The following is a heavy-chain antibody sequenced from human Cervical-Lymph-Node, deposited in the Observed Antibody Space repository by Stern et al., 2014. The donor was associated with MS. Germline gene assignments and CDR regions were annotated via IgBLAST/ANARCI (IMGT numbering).Heavy chain of an antibody. CDR1: GFVFTGYY. J-gene: IGHJ4*02. D-gene: IGHD1-1*01. Sequence: QVQLGQSGAEVKKPGAPVNVSCAASGFVFTGYYLHWVRQAPAQGLEWMGWINLKSGGTNYAQKFHDRVTMTRDTSTNTASLHLASLTSGDTAIYYCAREQWKEGFATWGQGTPVTVSS. CDR2: INLKSGGT. V-gene: IGHV1-2*02. CDR3: AREQWKEGFAT.